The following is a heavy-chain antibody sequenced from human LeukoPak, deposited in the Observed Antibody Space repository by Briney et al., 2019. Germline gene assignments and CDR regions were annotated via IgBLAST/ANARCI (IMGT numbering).Heavy chain of an antibody. J-gene: IGHJ4*02. Sequence: GGSLRLSCEASGFIFSIYGMHWVRQAPGKGLEWVAFIRYDGSNKYYADSVKGRFTISRDNSKNTLYLQMNSLRAEDTAVYYCARLQLRHCSRTSCANEFDYWGQGTLVTVSS. D-gene: IGHD2-2*01. CDR2: IRYDGSNK. V-gene: IGHV3-30*02. CDR3: ARLQLRHCSRTSCANEFDY. CDR1: GFIFSIYG.